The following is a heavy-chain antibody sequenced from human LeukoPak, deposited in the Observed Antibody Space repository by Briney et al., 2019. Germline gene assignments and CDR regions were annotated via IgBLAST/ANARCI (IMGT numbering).Heavy chain of an antibody. D-gene: IGHD5-18*01. CDR3: ARDGRYSYAGYYYYYYMDV. J-gene: IGHJ6*03. CDR2: ISSSSSYI. V-gene: IGHV3-21*01. CDR1: GFTFSSYS. Sequence: GGSLRLSCAASGFTFSSYSMNWVRQAPGKGLEWVSSISSSSSYIYYADSVKGRFTISRDNAKNSLYLQMNSLRAEDTAVYYCARDGRYSYAGYYYYYYMDVWGKGTTVTVSS.